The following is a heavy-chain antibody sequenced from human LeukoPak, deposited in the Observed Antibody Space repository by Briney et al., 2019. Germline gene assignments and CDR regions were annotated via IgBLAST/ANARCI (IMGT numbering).Heavy chain of an antibody. D-gene: IGHD6-13*01. CDR1: GFTFTNYW. Sequence: GGSLRLSCAASGFTFTNYWMSWVRQAPGKGLEWVANIKQDGSDKYYVDSVKGRFTISRDNAKNSLYLQMNSLRAEDTAVYYCAKDPRWGGSSWDFDYWGQGTLVTVSS. J-gene: IGHJ4*02. V-gene: IGHV3-7*01. CDR2: IKQDGSDK. CDR3: AKDPRWGGSSWDFDY.